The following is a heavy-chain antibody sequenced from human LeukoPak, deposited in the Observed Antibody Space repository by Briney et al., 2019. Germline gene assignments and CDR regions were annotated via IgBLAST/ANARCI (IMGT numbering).Heavy chain of an antibody. V-gene: IGHV3-30*02. Sequence: GGSLRPPCAASGFTVSSNYMSWVRQAPGKGLEWVAFIRYDGGNKYSADSVKGRFTISRDNSKNTVYLQMNNLRVEDTAVYYCARIGAFDIWGQGTLVTVSS. CDR3: ARIGAFDI. CDR2: IRYDGGNK. CDR1: GFTVSSNY. D-gene: IGHD2-15*01. J-gene: IGHJ3*02.